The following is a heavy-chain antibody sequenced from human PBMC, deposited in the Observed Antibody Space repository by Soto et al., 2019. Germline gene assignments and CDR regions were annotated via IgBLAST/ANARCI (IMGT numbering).Heavy chain of an antibody. Sequence: GGSLRLSCAASGFTFSSYGMHWVRQAPGKGLEWVAVISYDGSNKYYADSVKGRFTISRDNSKNTLYLQMNSLRAEDTAVYYCAKGHVDIVATIDYWGQGTLVTVSS. V-gene: IGHV3-30*18. J-gene: IGHJ4*02. D-gene: IGHD5-12*01. CDR3: AKGHVDIVATIDY. CDR2: ISYDGSNK. CDR1: GFTFSSYG.